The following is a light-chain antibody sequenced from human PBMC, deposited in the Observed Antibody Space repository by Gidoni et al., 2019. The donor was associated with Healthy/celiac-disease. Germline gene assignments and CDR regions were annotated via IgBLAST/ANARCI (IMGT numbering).Light chain of an antibody. V-gene: IGKV3-11*01. CDR3: QQRSNWLWT. CDR2: DAS. Sequence: EIVLTQSPATLSLSPGERATLSCRASQSVSSYLAWYQQKPGQAPRLLLYDASNRATGIPARFSGSGSETDFTLTISSLEPEDFAVYYCQQRSNWLWTFXQXTKVEIK. J-gene: IGKJ1*01. CDR1: QSVSSY.